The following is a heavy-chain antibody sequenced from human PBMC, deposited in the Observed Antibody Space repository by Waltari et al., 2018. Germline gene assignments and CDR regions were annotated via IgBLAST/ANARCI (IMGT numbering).Heavy chain of an antibody. V-gene: IGHV4-59*01. J-gene: IGHJ3*02. CDR3: ARLHCGDGICYDAFDI. CDR1: VGSLSTYS. Sequence: QVQLQESGPGLVKPSETLSLTCTVSVGSLSTYSCTWLRQPPGKGLEWIGYFYYSGNTNYNPSLKSRVTLSVDTPKNLFSLKLTSVTAADTAIYYCARLHCGDGICYDAFDIWGQGTMVTVSS. CDR2: FYYSGNT. D-gene: IGHD2-15*01.